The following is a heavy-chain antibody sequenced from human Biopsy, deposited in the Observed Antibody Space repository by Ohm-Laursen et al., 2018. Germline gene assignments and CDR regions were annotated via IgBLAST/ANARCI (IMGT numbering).Heavy chain of an antibody. Sequence: GASVKVSCKVSGYTFTTYYIHWVRQAPGQGLEWMGGIIGIFRTAHYAQKFQGRVTITADEFMSTAYMELSSLRSEDTAVYYCARGGGYNWNNGWFDPWGQGTLVIVSS. CDR1: GYTFTTYY. CDR3: ARGGGYNWNNGWFDP. V-gene: IGHV1-69*13. J-gene: IGHJ5*02. CDR2: IIGIFRTA. D-gene: IGHD1/OR15-1a*01.